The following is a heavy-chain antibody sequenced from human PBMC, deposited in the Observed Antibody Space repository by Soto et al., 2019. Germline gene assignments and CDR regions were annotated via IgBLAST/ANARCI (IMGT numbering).Heavy chain of an antibody. CDR3: ARDVREADAFDI. CDR1: GGSISSYY. J-gene: IGHJ3*02. V-gene: IGHV4-59*01. D-gene: IGHD3-10*02. Sequence: ETLSLTCTVSGGSISSYYWSWIRQPPGKGLEWIGYIYYSGSTNYNPSLKSRVTISVDTSKNQFSLKLSSVTAADTAVYYCARDVREADAFDIWGQGTMVTVS. CDR2: IYYSGST.